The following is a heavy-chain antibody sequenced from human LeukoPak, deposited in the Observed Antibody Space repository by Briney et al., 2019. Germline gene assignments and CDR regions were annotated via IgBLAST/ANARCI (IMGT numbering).Heavy chain of an antibody. V-gene: IGHV1-2*02. CDR1: GYNFSGYH. D-gene: IGHD5-18*01. J-gene: IGHJ5*02. Sequence: ASGRVSCKTSGYNFSGYHMHWVRQAPGQGLEWMGWIHPNTGGTKYSRKFQGRVTMTRDTSIKTAYMELSSLTSNDTAVYYCARKGVEYSRSLMLNGWFDPWGQGTLVTVSS. CDR2: IHPNTGGT. CDR3: ARKGVEYSRSLMLNGWFDP.